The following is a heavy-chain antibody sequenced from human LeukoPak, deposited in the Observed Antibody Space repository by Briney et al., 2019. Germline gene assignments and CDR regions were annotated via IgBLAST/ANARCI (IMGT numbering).Heavy chain of an antibody. CDR1: GFTFSSYA. CDR3: AKGDYYGSGSTFKNGMDV. D-gene: IGHD3-10*01. V-gene: IGHV3-23*01. CDR2: VTASAGNT. J-gene: IGHJ6*02. Sequence: GGSLKLSCAASGFTFSSYAMSWVRQAPGKGLEWVPAVTASAGNTYYADSVKGRFTISRDNSKNTLYPQVNSLRAEDTAVYYCAKGDYYGSGSTFKNGMDVWGQGTTVTVSS.